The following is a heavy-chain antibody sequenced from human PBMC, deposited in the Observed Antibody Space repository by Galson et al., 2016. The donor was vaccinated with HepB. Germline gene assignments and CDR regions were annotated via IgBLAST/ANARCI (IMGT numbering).Heavy chain of an antibody. CDR1: GGTFSSYA. D-gene: IGHD3-22*01. CDR3: ARGGYDSSGYYLYYYYGMDV. V-gene: IGHV1-69*13. CDR2: IIPIFGTA. Sequence: SVKVSCKASGGTFSSYAISWVRQAPGQGLEWMGGIIPIFGTANSAQKFQGRVTITADESTSTAYMELSSLRSEDTAVYYCARGGYDSSGYYLYYYYGMDVWGQGTTVTVSS. J-gene: IGHJ6*02.